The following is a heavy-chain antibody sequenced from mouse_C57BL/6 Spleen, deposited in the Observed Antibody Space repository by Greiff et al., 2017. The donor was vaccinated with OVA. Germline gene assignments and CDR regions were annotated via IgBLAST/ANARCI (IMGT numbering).Heavy chain of an antibody. CDR3: ARGDLGLRRKLGY. Sequence: VQLQQPGTELVKPGASVKLSCKASGYTFTSYWMHWVKQRPGQGLEWIGNINPSNGGTTYNEKFKSKATLTVDKSSSTAYMQLSSLTSEDSAVYDGARGDLGLRRKLGYWGQGTTLTVSS. CDR2: INPSNGGT. J-gene: IGHJ2*01. CDR1: GYTFTSYW. D-gene: IGHD2-4*01. V-gene: IGHV1-53*01.